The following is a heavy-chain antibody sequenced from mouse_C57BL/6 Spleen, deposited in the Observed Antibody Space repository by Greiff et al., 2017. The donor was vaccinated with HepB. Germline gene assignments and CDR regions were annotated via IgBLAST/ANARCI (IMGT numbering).Heavy chain of an antibody. CDR1: GYTFTSYW. CDR2: INPSNGGT. Sequence: VQLQESGTELVKPGASVKLSCKASGYTFTSYWMHWVKQRPGQGLEWIGNINPSNGGTNYNEKFKSKATLTVDKSSSTAYMQLSSLTSEDSAVYYCARAARTTKGYAMDYWGQGTSVTVSS. V-gene: IGHV1-53*01. D-gene: IGHD1-1*01. CDR3: ARAARTTKGYAMDY. J-gene: IGHJ4*01.